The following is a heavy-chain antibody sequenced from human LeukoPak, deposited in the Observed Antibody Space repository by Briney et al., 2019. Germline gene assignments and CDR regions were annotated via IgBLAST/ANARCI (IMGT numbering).Heavy chain of an antibody. CDR1: GFTFSSYS. CDR2: ISATNTDI. D-gene: IGHD3-10*02. V-gene: IGHV3-21*01. J-gene: IGHJ6*04. CDR3: AELGITMIGGV. Sequence: GGSLRLSCAASGFTFSSYSMNWVRQAPGKGLEWVSYISATNTDIHYADSVKGRSTISRDNAKNSLYLQMNSLRAEDTAVYYCAELGITMIGGVWGKGTTVTISS.